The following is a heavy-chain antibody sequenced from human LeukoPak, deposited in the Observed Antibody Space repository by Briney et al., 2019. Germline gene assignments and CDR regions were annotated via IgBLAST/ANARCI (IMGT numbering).Heavy chain of an antibody. Sequence: SETLSLTCAVYGGSFSGYYWSWIRQPPGKGLEWIGEINHSGSTNYNPSLKSRVTISVDTSKNQFSLKLSSVTAADTAVYYCARELPYYYGSGSYRGDAFDIWGQGTMVTVSS. CDR3: ARELPYYYGSGSYRGDAFDI. V-gene: IGHV4-34*01. D-gene: IGHD3-10*01. CDR1: GGSFSGYY. CDR2: INHSGST. J-gene: IGHJ3*02.